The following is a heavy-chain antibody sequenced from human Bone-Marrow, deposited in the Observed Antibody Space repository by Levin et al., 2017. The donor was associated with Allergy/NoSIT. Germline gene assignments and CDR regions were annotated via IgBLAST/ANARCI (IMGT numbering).Heavy chain of an antibody. J-gene: IGHJ5*02. V-gene: IGHV3-30-3*01. D-gene: IGHD3-3*01. CDR2: ILYVGSNK. CDR3: ARSTIFGVVIGWFDP. CDR1: GFTFSNYA. Sequence: PGGSLRLSCAASGFTFSNYAMHWVRQAPGKGLEWVAVILYVGSNKYYADSVKGRFTISRDNSKNTLYLQMNSLIASDTSVYYCARSTIFGVVIGWFDPWGQGTLVTVSS.